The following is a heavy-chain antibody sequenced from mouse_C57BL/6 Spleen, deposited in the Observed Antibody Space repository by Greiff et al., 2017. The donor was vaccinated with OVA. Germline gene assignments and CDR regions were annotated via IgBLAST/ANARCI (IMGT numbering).Heavy chain of an antibody. V-gene: IGHV5-12*01. J-gene: IGHJ1*03. CDR2: ISNGGGST. CDR1: GFTFSDYY. Sequence: EVQLMESGGGLVQPGGSLKLSCAASGFTFSDYYMYWVRQTPEKRLEWVAYISNGGGSTYYPDTVKGRFTISRDNAKNTLYLQMSRLKSEDTAMYYCARGYFDVWGTGTTVTVSS. CDR3: ARGYFDV.